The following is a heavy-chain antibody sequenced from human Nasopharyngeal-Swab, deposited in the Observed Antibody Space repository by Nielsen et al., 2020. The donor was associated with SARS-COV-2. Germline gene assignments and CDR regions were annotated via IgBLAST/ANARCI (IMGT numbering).Heavy chain of an antibody. Sequence: WIRQPPGKGLECVAVISYDGSNKYYADSVKGRFTISGDNSKNTLYLQMNSLRAEDTAVYYCAKDTRSGLVRGVITDYWGQGTLVTVSS. CDR2: ISYDGSNK. V-gene: IGHV3-30*18. J-gene: IGHJ4*02. CDR3: AKDTRSGLVRGVITDY. D-gene: IGHD3-10*01.